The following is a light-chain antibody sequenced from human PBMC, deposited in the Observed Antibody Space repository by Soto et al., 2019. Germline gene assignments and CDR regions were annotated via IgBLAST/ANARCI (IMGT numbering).Light chain of an antibody. CDR3: QQYGSSRD. V-gene: IGKV3-20*01. Sequence: EIVLTQSPATLSLSPWERATLSCRASQSVSSYLAWYQQKPGQAPRLLIYGASNRATGIPDRFSGRGSGTDFTLTISRLEPEDFAVYYCQQYGSSRDFGQGTRLEIK. CDR2: GAS. CDR1: QSVSSY. J-gene: IGKJ5*01.